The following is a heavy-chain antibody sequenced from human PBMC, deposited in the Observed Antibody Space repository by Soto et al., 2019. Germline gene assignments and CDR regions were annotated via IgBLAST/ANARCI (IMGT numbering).Heavy chain of an antibody. CDR1: GFTFSSYS. CDR2: ISSSSSTI. J-gene: IGHJ3*02. CDR3: ARDLFRVRPGGDAFDI. Sequence: GGSLRLSCAASGFTFSSYSMNWVRQAPGKGLEWVSYISSSSSTIYYADSVKGRFTISRDNAKNSLYLQMNSLRDEDTAVYYCARDLFRVRPGGDAFDIWGQGTMVTVS. V-gene: IGHV3-48*02. D-gene: IGHD3-10*01.